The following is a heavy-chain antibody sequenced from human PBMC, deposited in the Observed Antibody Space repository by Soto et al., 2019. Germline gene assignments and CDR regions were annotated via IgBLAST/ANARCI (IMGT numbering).Heavy chain of an antibody. Sequence: QVQLVQSGAEVKKPGASVKVSFKASGYIFIHYYINWLRQDPGQGLEWMAIINPNGGSTNYAQKFQGRVTVTSDTSTSTVSMELNSLGSDDTAVYFCARSLLQGDFWGQGTLVTVSS. CDR2: INPNGGST. CDR3: ARSLLQGDF. J-gene: IGHJ4*02. D-gene: IGHD2-21*01. CDR1: GYIFIHYY. V-gene: IGHV1-46*01.